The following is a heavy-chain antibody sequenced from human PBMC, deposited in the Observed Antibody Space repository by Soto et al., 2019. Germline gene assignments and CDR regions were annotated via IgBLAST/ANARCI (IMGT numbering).Heavy chain of an antibody. CDR2: IYYSGST. CDR3: ARRPALTPFDY. V-gene: IGHV4-39*01. Sequence: SETLSLTCTVPGGSISSSSYYWGWIRQPPGKGLEWIGSIYYSGSTYYNPSLKSRVTISVDTSKNQFSLKLSSVTAADTAVYYCARRPALTPFDYWGQGTLVTVSS. J-gene: IGHJ4*02. CDR1: GGSISSSSYY.